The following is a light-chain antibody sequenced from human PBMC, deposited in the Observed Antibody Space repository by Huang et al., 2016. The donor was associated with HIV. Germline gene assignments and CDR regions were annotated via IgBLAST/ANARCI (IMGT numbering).Light chain of an antibody. J-gene: IGKJ2*01. CDR3: QQRSNWPYT. V-gene: IGKV3-11*01. Sequence: EVVLTQSPVTLSLSPGEVATLSCRASQSVSSYLAWYQQKPGQAPRLLIYDTSKRATDIPARFSGIGSWTDFTLTITSLEPEDFAVYYCQQRSNWPYTFGQGTKLDIK. CDR1: QSVSSY. CDR2: DTS.